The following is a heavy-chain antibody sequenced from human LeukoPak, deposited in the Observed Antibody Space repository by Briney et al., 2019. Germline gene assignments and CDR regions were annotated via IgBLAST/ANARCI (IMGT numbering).Heavy chain of an antibody. V-gene: IGHV1-46*01. Sequence: ASVKVSCKASGYTFTSYYMHWVRQAPGQGLEWMGIINPSGGSTSYAQKFQGRVTMTTDTSTSTAYMELRSLRSDDTAVYYCASTGGSSWSYFDYWGQGTLVTVSS. CDR1: GYTFTSYY. J-gene: IGHJ4*02. CDR2: INPSGGST. CDR3: ASTGGSSWSYFDY. D-gene: IGHD6-13*01.